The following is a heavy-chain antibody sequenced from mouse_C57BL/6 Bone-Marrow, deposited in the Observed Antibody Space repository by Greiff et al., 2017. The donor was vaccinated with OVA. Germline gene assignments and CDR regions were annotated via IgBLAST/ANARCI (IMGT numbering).Heavy chain of an antibody. CDR1: GYTFTSYW. CDR2: IYPGSGST. V-gene: IGHV1-55*01. CDR3: AREGLYDYGLDC. D-gene: IGHD2-4*01. Sequence: QVQLQQPGAELVKPGASVKLSCKASGYTFTSYWITWVKQRPGQGLEWIGDIYPGSGSTNYNEKFKSKATLTVDTSSSTAYMQLSSLTSEDSAVYYGAREGLYDYGLDCWGQGTTLTVSS. J-gene: IGHJ2*01.